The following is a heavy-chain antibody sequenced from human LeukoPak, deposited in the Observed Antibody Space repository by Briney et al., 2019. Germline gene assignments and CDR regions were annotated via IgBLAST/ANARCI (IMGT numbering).Heavy chain of an antibody. D-gene: IGHD1-7*01. V-gene: IGHV1-69*05. CDR2: IIPIFGTA. CDR1: GGTFSSYA. CDR3: ASEDSGNSQRGY. Sequence: GASVKVSCKASGGTFSSYAISWVRQAPGQGLEWMGGIIPIFGTANYAQKFQGRVTMTRDTSTSTVYMELSSLRSEDTAVYYCASEDSGNSQRGYWGQGTLVTVSS. J-gene: IGHJ4*02.